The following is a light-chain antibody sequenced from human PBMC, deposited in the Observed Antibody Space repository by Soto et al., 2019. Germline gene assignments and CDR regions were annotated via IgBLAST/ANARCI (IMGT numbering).Light chain of an antibody. Sequence: DIQMTQSPSSVSASVGDRVSITCRASQSIMASLNWYQQKPGKAPKLLIDGASSLQSGVPSRFSGSRSGPDFILSISNLQPEDFATYYCQQSYTVPLTFGGGTKVELK. V-gene: IGKV1-39*01. CDR1: QSIMAS. CDR3: QQSYTVPLT. J-gene: IGKJ4*01. CDR2: GAS.